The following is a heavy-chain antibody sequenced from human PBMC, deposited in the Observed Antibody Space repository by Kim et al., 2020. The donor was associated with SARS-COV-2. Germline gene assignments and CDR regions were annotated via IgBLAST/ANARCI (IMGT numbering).Heavy chain of an antibody. CDR3: ARRVAGASGYSSGWYYYYYGMDV. CDR1: GFTFSSYW. D-gene: IGHD6-19*01. V-gene: IGHV3-7*01. CDR2: IKQDGSEK. Sequence: GGSLRHSCAASGFTFSSYWMSWVRQAPGKGLEWVANIKQDGSEKYYVDSVKGRFTISRDNAKNSLYLQMNSLRAEDTAVYYCARRVAGASGYSSGWYYYYYGMDVWGQGTTVTVSS. J-gene: IGHJ6*02.